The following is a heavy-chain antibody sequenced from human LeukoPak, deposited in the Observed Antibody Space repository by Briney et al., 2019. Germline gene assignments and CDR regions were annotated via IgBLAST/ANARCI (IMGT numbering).Heavy chain of an antibody. CDR2: INPNSGGT. CDR3: ARVMILSYYYYGMDV. Sequence: ASVTVSCKASGYTFTGYYMHWVRQAPGQGLEWMGWINPNSGGTNYAQKFQGRVTMTRDTSISTAYMELSRLRSDDTAVYYCARVMILSYYYYGMDVWGQGTTVTVSS. V-gene: IGHV1-2*02. J-gene: IGHJ6*02. D-gene: IGHD2-15*01. CDR1: GYTFTGYY.